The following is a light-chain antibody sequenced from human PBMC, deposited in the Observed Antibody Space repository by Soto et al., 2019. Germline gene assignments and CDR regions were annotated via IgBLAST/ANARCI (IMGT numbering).Light chain of an antibody. CDR1: RSLLYSSNNKTY. J-gene: IGKJ4*01. Sequence: DIMMSLSPGSLAVYLGERAGINCKCSRSLLYSSNNKTYLAWYQQKRGKPPKXLVYWASTRESGVPERFSGSGSGTDFTLTINSLPAADVAVYYCQQYYSNPLTFGGGTKVDIK. CDR3: QQYYSNPLT. CDR2: WAS. V-gene: IGKV4-1*01.